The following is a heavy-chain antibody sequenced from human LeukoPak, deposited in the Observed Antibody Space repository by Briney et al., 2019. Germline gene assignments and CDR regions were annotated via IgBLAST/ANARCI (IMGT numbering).Heavy chain of an antibody. D-gene: IGHD6-19*01. CDR1: GFTFSSYG. CDR3: AKSPTAGYSSGFDY. CDR2: IRYDGSNK. J-gene: IGHJ4*02. V-gene: IGHV3-30*02. Sequence: PGGSLRLSCAASGFTFSSYGMHCVREAPGKRLEGVAFIRYDGSNKYYADSVKGRFTISRDNSKNTLYLQMNSLRAEDTAVYYCAKSPTAGYSSGFDYWGQGTLVTVSS.